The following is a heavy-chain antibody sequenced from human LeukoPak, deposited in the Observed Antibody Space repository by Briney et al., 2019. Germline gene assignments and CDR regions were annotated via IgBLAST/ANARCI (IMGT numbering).Heavy chain of an antibody. Sequence: GESLKISCKGSGYRFPNYFIAWVRPMPGKGLEWMGTISPEDSDTRYNTSFQGLVTISVDNSITTAYLQWSRLKASDTAMYYCATDRIGSTVPEHWGQGTPVTVSS. J-gene: IGHJ4*02. CDR3: ATDRIGSTVPEH. CDR2: ISPEDSDT. V-gene: IGHV5-51*01. D-gene: IGHD2-15*01. CDR1: GYRFPNYF.